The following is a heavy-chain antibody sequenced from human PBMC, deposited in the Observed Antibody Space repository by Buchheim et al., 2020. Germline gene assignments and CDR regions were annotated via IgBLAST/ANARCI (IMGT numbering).Heavy chain of an antibody. J-gene: IGHJ2*01. Sequence: QVQLVESGGAVVQPGRSLRLSCAASGFIFSGYGMHWVRQAPGKGLEWVAIIWYDGSNEYYADSVKGRFTISRDNAKSSLYLQMNSLRVGDTAVYYCARETADDTSSGWYFDLWGRGTL. V-gene: IGHV3-33*01. CDR3: ARETADDTSSGWYFDL. CDR1: GFIFSGYG. D-gene: IGHD6-6*01. CDR2: IWYDGSNE.